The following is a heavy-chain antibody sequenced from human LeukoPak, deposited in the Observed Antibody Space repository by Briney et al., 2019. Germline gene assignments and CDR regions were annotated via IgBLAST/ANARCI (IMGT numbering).Heavy chain of an antibody. D-gene: IGHD2-15*01. CDR1: GGSISSSSYY. V-gene: IGHV4-39*01. J-gene: IGHJ5*02. Sequence: SETLSLTCTVSGGSISSSSYYWGWIRQPPGKGLEWIGSIYYSGSTYHNPSLKSRVTISVDTSKNQFSLKLSSVTAADTAVYYCARHLMYGHCSGGSCHSGFDPWGQGTLVTVSS. CDR2: IYYSGST. CDR3: ARHLMYGHCSGGSCHSGFDP.